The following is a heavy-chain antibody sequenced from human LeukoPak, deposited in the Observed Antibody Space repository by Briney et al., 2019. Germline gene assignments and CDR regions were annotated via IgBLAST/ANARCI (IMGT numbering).Heavy chain of an antibody. Sequence: GRSLRLSCAVSGFAFSDYGMHWVRQAPGKGLEWVAVISYGGSNAYYADSVKGRFTISRDNSKNTLYLQMNSLRAEDTAVYYCAKSNSGWYVPPSDWGQGTLVTVSS. D-gene: IGHD6-19*01. CDR3: AKSNSGWYVPPSD. J-gene: IGHJ4*02. V-gene: IGHV3-30*18. CDR2: ISYGGSNA. CDR1: GFAFSDYG.